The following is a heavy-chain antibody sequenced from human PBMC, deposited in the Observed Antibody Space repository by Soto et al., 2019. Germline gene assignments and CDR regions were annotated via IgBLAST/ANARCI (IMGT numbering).Heavy chain of an antibody. J-gene: IGHJ4*02. D-gene: IGHD3-10*01. CDR3: ARALGLHITMVRHYYSDY. CDR2: ISAYNGNT. V-gene: IGHV1-18*04. CDR1: GYTFTSYG. Sequence: ASVKVSCKASGYTFTSYGISWVRQAPGQGLEWMGWISAYNGNTNYAQKLQGRVTMTTDTSTSTAYMELRSLRSDDTAVYYCARALGLHITMVRHYYSDYWGQGTLVTVSS.